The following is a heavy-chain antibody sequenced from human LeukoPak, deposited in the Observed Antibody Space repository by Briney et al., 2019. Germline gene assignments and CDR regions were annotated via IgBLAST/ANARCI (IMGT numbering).Heavy chain of an antibody. CDR2: ISWNSGSI. D-gene: IGHD3-16*01. Sequence: GRSLRLSCAASGFTFDDYAMHWVRQAPGKGLEWVSGISWNSGSIGYADSVKGRFTISRDNAKNSLYLQMNSLRAEDTALYYCAKERGSSEAYFDYWGQGTLVTVSS. J-gene: IGHJ4*02. CDR1: GFTFDDYA. CDR3: AKERGSSEAYFDY. V-gene: IGHV3-9*01.